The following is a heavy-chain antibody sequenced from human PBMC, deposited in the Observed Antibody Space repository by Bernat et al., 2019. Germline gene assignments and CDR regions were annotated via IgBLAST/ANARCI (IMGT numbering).Heavy chain of an antibody. J-gene: IGHJ6*02. D-gene: IGHD3-3*01. V-gene: IGHV3-7*01. Sequence: EVYLVESGGGLVQPGGSLRLSCAASGFTFNSHWMSWVRQAPGKGLEWVANIKQDGREKYYADSVKGRFTISRDSVQKSLSLQMNSLRAEDTAVYYCARERDFWSGDMDVWGQGTTVTVSS. CDR2: IKQDGREK. CDR1: GFTFNSHW. CDR3: ARERDFWSGDMDV.